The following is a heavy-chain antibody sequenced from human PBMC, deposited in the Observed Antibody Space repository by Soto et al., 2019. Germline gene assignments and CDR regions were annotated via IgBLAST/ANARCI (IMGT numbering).Heavy chain of an antibody. V-gene: IGHV3-15*01. D-gene: IGHD3-9*01. CDR2: VKSKADGGTT. CDR1: GFAFSNVW. CDR3: ATTLTTRGVFDI. Sequence: EVQLVESGGGLVKPGGSLRLSCAASGFAFSNVWMNWLRQAPGKGLEWLARVKSKADGGTTAYAAPAKGRFTISKDDLQNMQYLQMNSLQTEDTAVYFCATTLTTRGVFDIWGQGTLVTVSP. J-gene: IGHJ3*02.